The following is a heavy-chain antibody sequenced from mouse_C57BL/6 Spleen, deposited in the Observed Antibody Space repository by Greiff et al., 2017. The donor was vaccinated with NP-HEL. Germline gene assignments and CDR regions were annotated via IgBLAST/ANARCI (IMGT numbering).Heavy chain of an antibody. Sequence: VQLQQSGAELMKPGASVKLSCKATGYTFTGYWIEWVKQRPGHGLEWIGEILPGSGSTNYNEKFKGKATLTADTYSNTAYMQLSSLTTEDSAIYYCARGGPYYYGSRRYGYFDVWGTGTSVTVSS. J-gene: IGHJ1*03. V-gene: IGHV1-9*01. D-gene: IGHD1-1*01. CDR2: ILPGSGST. CDR3: ARGGPYYYGSRRYGYFDV. CDR1: GYTFTGYW.